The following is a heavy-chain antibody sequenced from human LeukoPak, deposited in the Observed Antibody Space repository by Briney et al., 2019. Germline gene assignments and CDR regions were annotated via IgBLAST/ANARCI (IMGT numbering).Heavy chain of an antibody. CDR2: IYYSGSA. D-gene: IGHD3-10*01. J-gene: IGHJ5*02. V-gene: IGHV4-39*07. CDR3: ARGRGSGSYPNWFDP. CDR1: GFTFGGYA. Sequence: PGGSLRLSCTASGFTFGGYAMSWFRQAPGKGLEWIGNIYYSGSAYYNPSLKSRVTISVDTSKNQFSLKLSSVTAADTAVYYCARGRGSGSYPNWFDPWGQGTLVTVSS.